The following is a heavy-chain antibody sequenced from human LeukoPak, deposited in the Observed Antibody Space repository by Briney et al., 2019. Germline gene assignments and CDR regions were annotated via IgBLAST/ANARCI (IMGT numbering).Heavy chain of an antibody. V-gene: IGHV3-9*01. Sequence: GGSLRLSCAASGFTFDDYAMHWVRQAPGKGLEWVSGISWNSGSIGYADSVKGRFTISRDNAKNSLYLQMNSLRDEDTAVYYCARDQARIVVVPAASGFDYWGQGTLVTVSS. D-gene: IGHD2-2*01. J-gene: IGHJ4*02. CDR1: GFTFDDYA. CDR3: ARDQARIVVVPAASGFDY. CDR2: ISWNSGSI.